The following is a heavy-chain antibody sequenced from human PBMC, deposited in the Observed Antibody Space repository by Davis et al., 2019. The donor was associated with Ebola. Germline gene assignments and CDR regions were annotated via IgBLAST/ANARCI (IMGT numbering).Heavy chain of an antibody. CDR1: GYTLTELS. CDR2: FDPEDGET. D-gene: IGHD3-22*01. J-gene: IGHJ4*02. V-gene: IGHV1-24*01. CDR3: ATISSGGYYYDSSGYYAGY. Sequence: ASVKVSCKVSGYTLTELSMHWVRQAPGKGLEWMGGFDPEDGETIYAQKFQGRVTMTEDTSTDTAYMELSSLRSEDTAVYYCATISSGGYYYDSSGYYAGYWGQGTLVTVSS.